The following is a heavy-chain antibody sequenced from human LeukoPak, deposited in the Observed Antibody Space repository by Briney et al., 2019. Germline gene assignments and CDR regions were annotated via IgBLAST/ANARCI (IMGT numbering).Heavy chain of an antibody. D-gene: IGHD3-22*01. V-gene: IGHV3-23*01. J-gene: IGHJ4*02. CDR3: ARMVHSSGSSFLDY. CDR2: ISGSGDNT. Sequence: GGSLRLSCAASGFTFSSYAMSWVRQPPGKGLEWVSGISGSGDNTYYADFVKGRFTISRDNSKNTLYLQMNSLRAEDTAVYYCARMVHSSGSSFLDYWGQGTLVTVSS. CDR1: GFTFSSYA.